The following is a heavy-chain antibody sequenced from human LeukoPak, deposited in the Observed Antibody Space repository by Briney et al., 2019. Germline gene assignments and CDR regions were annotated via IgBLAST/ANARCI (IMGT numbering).Heavy chain of an antibody. V-gene: IGHV3-48*03. CDR3: ARDQNTMVRGVIVNWFDP. Sequence: QSGGSLRLSCAASGFTFSSYEMNRVRQAPGKGLEWVSYISSSGSTIYYADSVKGRFTISRDNAKNSLYLQMNSLRAEDTAVYYCARDQNTMVRGVIVNWFDPWGQGTLVTVSS. D-gene: IGHD3-10*01. CDR1: GFTFSSYE. CDR2: ISSSGSTI. J-gene: IGHJ5*02.